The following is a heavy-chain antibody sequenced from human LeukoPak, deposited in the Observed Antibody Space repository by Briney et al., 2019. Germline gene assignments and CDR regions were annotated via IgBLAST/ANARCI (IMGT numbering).Heavy chain of an antibody. CDR1: GFTVSSNY. CDR3: ARLHGHYYYGMDV. J-gene: IGHJ6*02. Sequence: GGSLRLSCAASGFTVSSNYMSWVRQAPGKGLEWVSVIYSGGSTYYADSVKGRFTISRDNSKNTLYLQMNSLRAEGTAVYYCARLHGHYYYGMDVWGQGTTVTVSS. CDR2: IYSGGST. V-gene: IGHV3-53*01.